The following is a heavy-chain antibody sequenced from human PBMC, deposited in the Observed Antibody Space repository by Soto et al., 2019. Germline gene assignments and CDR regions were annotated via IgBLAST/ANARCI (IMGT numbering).Heavy chain of an antibody. CDR2: INPSGGST. CDR3: ARDVGMASRPYLDY. Sequence: ASVKVSCKASGYTFTTYYMYWVRQAPGQGLEWMGIINPSGGSTSFGQKFQGRVTMTRDTSTSTVYMELISLTSEDTAVYYCARDVGMASRPYLDYWGQGTLVTVSS. J-gene: IGHJ4*02. D-gene: IGHD6-6*01. V-gene: IGHV1-46*01. CDR1: GYTFTTYY.